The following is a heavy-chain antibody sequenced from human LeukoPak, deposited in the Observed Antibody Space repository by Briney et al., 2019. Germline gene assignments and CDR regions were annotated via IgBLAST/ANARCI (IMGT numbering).Heavy chain of an antibody. CDR2: IRSKANNYAT. D-gene: IGHD2-15*01. Sequence: GGSLRLSCTASGLSFSDSGIHWVRQASGKGLEWVGRIRSKANNYATVYSASVQGRSTISRDDSKNTAYLQMSSLKTEDTAVYYCSRHIGQAQSFDYWGQGTLVTVSS. V-gene: IGHV3-73*01. CDR1: GLSFSDSG. J-gene: IGHJ4*02. CDR3: SRHIGQAQSFDY.